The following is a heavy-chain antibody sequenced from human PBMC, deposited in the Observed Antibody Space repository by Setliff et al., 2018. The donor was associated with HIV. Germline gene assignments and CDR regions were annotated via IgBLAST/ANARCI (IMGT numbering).Heavy chain of an antibody. J-gene: IGHJ4*02. CDR3: ARMYSGYDWSPAGARTRYFDY. Sequence: SETLSLTCAVSGYSISSGYYWGWIRQPPGKGLEWIGSIYHSGSTYYNPSLKSRVTISVDASKNQFSLKLSSVTAADTAVYYCARMYSGYDWSPAGARTRYFDYWGQGTLVTVSS. V-gene: IGHV4-38-2*01. CDR1: GYSISSGYY. D-gene: IGHD5-12*01. CDR2: IYHSGST.